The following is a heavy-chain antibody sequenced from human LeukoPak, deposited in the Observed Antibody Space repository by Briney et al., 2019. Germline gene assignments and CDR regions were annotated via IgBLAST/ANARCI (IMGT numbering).Heavy chain of an antibody. V-gene: IGHV3-7*01. D-gene: IGHD2-8*01. Sequence: GGSLRLSCAASGFTFTSYWMSWVRQVPGKGLEWVANLNEDGSEKYYVDSVKGRFTISRDNAKNSVSLQMNSLRAEDTAVYYCARIYLKMASASWGQGTLVTVSS. CDR1: GFTFTSYW. J-gene: IGHJ5*02. CDR2: LNEDGSEK. CDR3: ARIYLKMASAS.